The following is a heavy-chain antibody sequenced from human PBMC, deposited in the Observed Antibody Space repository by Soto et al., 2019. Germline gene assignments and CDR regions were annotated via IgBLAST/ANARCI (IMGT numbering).Heavy chain of an antibody. D-gene: IGHD2-15*01. CDR1: GGSFSGYY. Sequence: SETLSLTCAVYGGSFSGYYWSWIRQPPGKGLEWIGEINHSGSTNYNPSLKSRVTISVDTSKNQFSLKLSSVTAADTAVYYCARSRWRVGYYYYGMDVWGQGTTVTVSS. CDR3: ARSRWRVGYYYYGMDV. J-gene: IGHJ6*02. V-gene: IGHV4-34*01. CDR2: INHSGST.